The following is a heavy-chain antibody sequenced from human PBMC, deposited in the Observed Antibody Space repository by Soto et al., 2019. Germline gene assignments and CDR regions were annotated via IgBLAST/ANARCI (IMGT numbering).Heavy chain of an antibody. Sequence: QEQLVQSGAEVKKPGSSVKVSCKDSGGLFSSFAISWVRQAPGQGLDWMGGIIPVFGTTNYAQKFQGRVTITADESTNTAYMELSSLTSDDTAMYYCARGGGPYVWFNEFWGQGTQVTVSS. J-gene: IGHJ4*02. D-gene: IGHD3-16*01. CDR1: GGLFSSFA. CDR3: ARGGGPYVWFNEF. CDR2: IIPVFGTT. V-gene: IGHV1-69*01.